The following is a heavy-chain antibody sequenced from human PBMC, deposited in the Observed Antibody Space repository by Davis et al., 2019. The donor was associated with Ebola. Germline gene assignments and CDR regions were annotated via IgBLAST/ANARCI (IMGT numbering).Heavy chain of an antibody. Sequence: MPSETLSLTCAVYGGSFSGYYWSWIRQPPGKGLEWIGEINHSGSTNYNPSPKSRVTISVDTSKNQFSLKLSSVTAADTAVYYCARHGGIVVVPAATRYYYGMDVWGQGTTVTVSS. D-gene: IGHD2-2*01. J-gene: IGHJ6*02. CDR3: ARHGGIVVVPAATRYYYGMDV. V-gene: IGHV4-34*01. CDR1: GGSFSGYY. CDR2: INHSGST.